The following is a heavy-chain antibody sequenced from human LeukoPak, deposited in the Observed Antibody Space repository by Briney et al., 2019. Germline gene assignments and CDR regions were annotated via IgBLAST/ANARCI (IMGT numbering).Heavy chain of an antibody. J-gene: IGHJ6*02. CDR2: VSDGGGT. Sequence: TSETLSLTCAVSGGSFSVYYWGWLRQPPGKGLEWIGEVSDGGGTDYNPSLKSRVTMSVDTSKNQFSLRLSSVTAADTAVYYCARGRDVGRSRGFIPYGMDVWGHGTTVIVSS. CDR1: GGSFSVYY. CDR3: ARGRDVGRSRGFIPYGMDV. V-gene: IGHV4-34*01. D-gene: IGHD3-10*01.